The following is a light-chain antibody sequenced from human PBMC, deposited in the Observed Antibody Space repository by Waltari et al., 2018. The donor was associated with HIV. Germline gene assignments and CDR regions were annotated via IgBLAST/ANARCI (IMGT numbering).Light chain of an antibody. J-gene: IGLJ3*02. CDR2: QDT. CDR3: QVWDSSIWV. Sequence: SYELTQPPSVSVSPGQTASITCSGDKLGDKFVSWYQQKPGQSPELVIFQDTKRPSGSPDRFSGSNSGNTATLTISGTQAINEADYYCQVWDSSIWVFGGGTKLTVL. CDR1: KLGDKF. V-gene: IGLV3-1*01.